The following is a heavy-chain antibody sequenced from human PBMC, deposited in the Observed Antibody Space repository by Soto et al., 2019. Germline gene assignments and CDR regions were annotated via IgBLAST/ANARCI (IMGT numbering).Heavy chain of an antibody. CDR1: GFTFSSYG. CDR3: AKEVVATEDYYYYGMDV. J-gene: IGHJ6*02. V-gene: IGHV3-30*18. CDR2: ISYDGSNK. Sequence: QVQLVESGGGVVQPGRSLRLSCAASGFTFSSYGMHWVRQAPGKGLEWVAVISYDGSNKYYADSVKGRFTISRDNSKNTLYLQMNSLRAEDTAVYYCAKEVVATEDYYYYGMDVWGQGTTVTVSS. D-gene: IGHD5-12*01.